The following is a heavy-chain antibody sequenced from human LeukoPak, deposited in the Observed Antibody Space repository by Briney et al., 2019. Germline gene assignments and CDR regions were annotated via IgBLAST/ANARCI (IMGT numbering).Heavy chain of an antibody. V-gene: IGHV4-39*01. J-gene: IGHJ4*02. CDR3: AKHGPYNWNTDFDY. CDR1: GGSISSSISY. Sequence: NPSETLSLTCTVSGGSISSSISYWGWIRQPPGKGLEWIGSIYYSGSTYYNPSLKSRVTISVDTSKNQSSPKLSSATAADTAVYYCAKHGPYNWNTDFDYWGQGTLVTVSS. CDR2: IYYSGST. D-gene: IGHD1/OR15-1a*01.